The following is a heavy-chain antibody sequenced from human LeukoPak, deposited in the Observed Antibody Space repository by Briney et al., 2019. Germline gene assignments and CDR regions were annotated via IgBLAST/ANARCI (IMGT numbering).Heavy chain of an antibody. CDR3: ALGATVTIYYYYGMDV. Sequence: SVKVSCKAPGGTFSSYAISWVRQAPGQGLEWMGGIIPIFGTANYAQKFQGRVTITADESTSRAYMELSSLRSEDTAVYYCALGATVTIYYYYGMDVWGKGTTVTVSS. V-gene: IGHV1-69*13. J-gene: IGHJ6*04. D-gene: IGHD4-17*01. CDR2: IIPIFGTA. CDR1: GGTFSSYA.